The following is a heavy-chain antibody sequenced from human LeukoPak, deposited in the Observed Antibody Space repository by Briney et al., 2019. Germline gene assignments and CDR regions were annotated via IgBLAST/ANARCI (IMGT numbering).Heavy chain of an antibody. D-gene: IGHD5-24*01. Sequence: GGSLRLSCAAFGFTFSSYDMHWVRQATGKGLEWVSAIGTAGDTYYPGSVKGRFTISRENAKNSLYLQMNSLRADDSAIYYCAKDHSADGWPTFEYWGRGTLVTVSS. CDR2: IGTAGDT. J-gene: IGHJ4*02. V-gene: IGHV3-13*01. CDR1: GFTFSSYD. CDR3: AKDHSADGWPTFEY.